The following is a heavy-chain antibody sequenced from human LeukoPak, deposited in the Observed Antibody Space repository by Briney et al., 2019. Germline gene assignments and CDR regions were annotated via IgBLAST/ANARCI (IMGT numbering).Heavy chain of an antibody. J-gene: IGHJ3*02. CDR3: ARDGAYYYDSSGYYKPGAFDI. D-gene: IGHD3-22*01. V-gene: IGHV3-30-3*01. CDR1: GFTFSSYA. CDR2: ISYDGSNK. Sequence: PGGSLRLSCAASGFTFSSYAMHWVRQAPGKGLEWVAVISYDGSNKYYADSVKGRFTISRDNSKNTLYLQMNSLRAEDTAVYYCARDGAYYYDSSGYYKPGAFDIWGQGTMVTVSS.